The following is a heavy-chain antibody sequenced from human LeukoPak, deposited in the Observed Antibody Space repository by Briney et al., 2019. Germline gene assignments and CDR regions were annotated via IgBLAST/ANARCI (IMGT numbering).Heavy chain of an antibody. V-gene: IGHV1-2*02. CDR2: INPNGGAT. D-gene: IGHD3-16*01. CDR3: ARDERYSDADHHYPDLGY. Sequence: ASVKVSCKASGYIFTSYYLFWVRQPPAPGLEWMGWINPNGGATRYAQKFQGRVTLTCDTSIRTTYMELSSLTSDDTAVYYCARDERYSDADHHYPDLGYWGQGTLVTVSS. CDR1: GYIFTSYY. J-gene: IGHJ4*02.